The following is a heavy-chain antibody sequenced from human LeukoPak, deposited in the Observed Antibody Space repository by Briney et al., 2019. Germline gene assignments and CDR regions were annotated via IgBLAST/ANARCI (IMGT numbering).Heavy chain of an antibody. CDR1: GYTFTSYG. J-gene: IGHJ4*02. CDR2: INTNTGNP. D-gene: IGHD2-8*01. CDR3: ASFFCINGVCYYLDY. V-gene: IGHV7-4-1*02. Sequence: ASVKVSFKASGYTFTSYGINWVRQAPGQGLEWMGWINTNTGNPTYAQDFTGRFVFSLDTSVSTAFLQISSLKAEDTAEYYCASFFCINGVCYYLDYWGQGTLATVSS.